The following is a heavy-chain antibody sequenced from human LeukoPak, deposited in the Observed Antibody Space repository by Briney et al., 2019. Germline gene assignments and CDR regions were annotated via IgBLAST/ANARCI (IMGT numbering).Heavy chain of an antibody. CDR3: AREEVGYCSGGSCSTFDP. CDR1: GYTFTSYG. J-gene: IGHJ5*02. D-gene: IGHD2-15*01. CDR2: INTNTGNP. V-gene: IGHV7-4-1*02. Sequence: ASVKVSCKASGYTFTSYGISWVRQAPGQGLEWMGWINTNTGNPTYAQGFTGRFVFSLDTSVSTAYLQISSLKAEDTAVYYCAREEVGYCSGGSCSTFDPWGQGTLVTVSS.